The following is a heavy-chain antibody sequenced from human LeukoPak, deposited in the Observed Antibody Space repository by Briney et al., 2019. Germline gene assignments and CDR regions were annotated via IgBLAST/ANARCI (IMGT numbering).Heavy chain of an antibody. CDR1: GYTFTGYY. CDR3: ARDHHYYGSGSYGGYYFDY. V-gene: IGHV1-2*02. D-gene: IGHD3-10*01. Sequence: ASVKVSCKASGYTFTGYYMHWVRQAPGQGLEWMGWINPNSGGTNYAQKFQGRGTMTRDTSISTAYMELSRLRSDDTAVYYCARDHHYYGSGSYGGYYFDYWGQGTLVTVSS. J-gene: IGHJ4*02. CDR2: INPNSGGT.